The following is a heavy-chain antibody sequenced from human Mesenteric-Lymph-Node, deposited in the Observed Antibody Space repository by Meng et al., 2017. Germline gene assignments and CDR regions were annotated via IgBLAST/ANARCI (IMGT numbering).Heavy chain of an antibody. Sequence: GGSLRLSCAASGFTFSNYEMNWVRQAPGKGLEWVSYISNGGSTKSYADAVKGRFTISRDNAKNSLYLQMNSLRAEDTAVYYCARAIYYDSSGYYYWGQGTLVTVSS. V-gene: IGHV3-48*03. CDR3: ARAIYYDSSGYYY. CDR1: GFTFSNYE. D-gene: IGHD3-22*01. CDR2: ISNGGSTK. J-gene: IGHJ4*02.